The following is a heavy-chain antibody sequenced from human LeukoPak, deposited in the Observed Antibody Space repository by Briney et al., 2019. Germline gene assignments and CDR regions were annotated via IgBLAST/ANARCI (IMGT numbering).Heavy chain of an antibody. CDR1: GFTVSSND. V-gene: IGHV3-53*05. D-gene: IGHD6-13*01. J-gene: IGHJ4*02. CDR2: IYSGGSI. Sequence: GGSLRLSCAASGFTVSSNDMSWVRQAPGKGLEWVSVIYSGGSIYYADSVKGRFTISRDNSKNTLYLQMNSLRAEDTAVYYCARYGVAAVFDYWGQGTLVTVSS. CDR3: ARYGVAAVFDY.